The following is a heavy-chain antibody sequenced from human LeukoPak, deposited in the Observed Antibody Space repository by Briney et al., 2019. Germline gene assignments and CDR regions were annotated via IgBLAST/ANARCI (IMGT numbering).Heavy chain of an antibody. CDR2: ISSSGSTI. CDR3: ARSTRRDSEIALAEYFQH. J-gene: IGHJ1*01. CDR1: GITFSDYY. D-gene: IGHD1-26*01. Sequence: PGGSLRLSCAASGITFSDYYISWIRQAPGKGLECILYISSSGSTIYYADSVKGRFTISRDNAKNSLYLQMNSLRAEDTAVYYCARSTRRDSEIALAEYFQHWGQGTLVTVSS. V-gene: IGHV3-11*01.